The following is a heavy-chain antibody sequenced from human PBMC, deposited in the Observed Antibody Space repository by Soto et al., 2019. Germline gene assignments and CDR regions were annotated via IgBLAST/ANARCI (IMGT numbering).Heavy chain of an antibody. V-gene: IGHV1-69*01. CDR3: ARDTEGQYSSCWGLDY. Sequence: QVQLVQSGAEVKKPGSSVKVSCKASGGTFSSYAISWVRQAPGQGLEWMGGIIPIFGTANYAQKFQGRVTSTADESTSTTYMELRSLRSEDTAVYYCARDTEGQYSSCWGLDYWGQGTLVTVSS. CDR1: GGTFSSYA. J-gene: IGHJ4*02. D-gene: IGHD6-13*01. CDR2: IIPIFGTA.